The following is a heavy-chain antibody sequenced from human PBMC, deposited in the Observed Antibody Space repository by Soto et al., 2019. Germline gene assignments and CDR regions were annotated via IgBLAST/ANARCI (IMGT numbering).Heavy chain of an antibody. CDR2: IYYSGST. D-gene: IGHD2-2*02. CDR1: GGSISSSSYY. J-gene: IGHJ4*02. Sequence: QLQLQESGPGLVKPSETLSLTCTVSGGSISSSSYYWGWIHQPPGKGLEWIGSIYYSGSTYYNPSLKSRVTISVDTSKNQFSLKLSSVTAADTAVYYCARQGQYCSSTSCYSVADWGQGTLVTVSS. V-gene: IGHV4-39*01. CDR3: ARQGQYCSSTSCYSVAD.